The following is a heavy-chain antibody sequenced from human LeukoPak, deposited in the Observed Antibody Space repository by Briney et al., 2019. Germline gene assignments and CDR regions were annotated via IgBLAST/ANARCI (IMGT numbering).Heavy chain of an antibody. J-gene: IGHJ6*02. CDR2: ITNNGSTI. V-gene: IGHV3-48*03. CDR1: GFTFSTYA. CDR3: ARDQWLAYYYHGMDV. Sequence: QSGGSLRPSCAASGFTFSTYAMNWVRQAPGKGLEWVSYITNNGSTIYYADSVKGRFTISRDKAENSLYLQMNSLRAEDAAIYYCARDQWLAYYYHGMDVWGQGTTVTVSS. D-gene: IGHD6-19*01.